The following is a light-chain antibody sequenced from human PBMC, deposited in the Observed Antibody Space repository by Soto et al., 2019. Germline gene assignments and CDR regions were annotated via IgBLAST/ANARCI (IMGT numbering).Light chain of an antibody. V-gene: IGKV3-20*01. CDR3: QQYGSSPRT. J-gene: IGKJ1*01. Sequence: EIVLTQSPGTLSLSPGERATVSCRASQSVSSNYLAWYQQKPGQAPRLLIYGASSRATGIPDRFSGSGSGTDVTLTISRLEPEDFAVYYCQQYGSSPRTFGQGTKVDIK. CDR1: QSVSSNY. CDR2: GAS.